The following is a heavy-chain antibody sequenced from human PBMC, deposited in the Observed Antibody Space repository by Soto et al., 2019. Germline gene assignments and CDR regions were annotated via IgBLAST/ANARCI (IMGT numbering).Heavy chain of an antibody. D-gene: IGHD3-22*01. CDR2: IYPGDSDT. V-gene: IGHV5-51*01. CDR3: ARGTYYYDSSGYAPFDY. Sequence: GESLKISCKGSGYSFTSYWIGWVRQMPGKGLEWMGIIYPGDSDTRYSPSFQGQVTISADKSISTAYLQWSSLKASDTAMYYCARGTYYYDSSGYAPFDYWGQGTLVTVSS. J-gene: IGHJ4*02. CDR1: GYSFTSYW.